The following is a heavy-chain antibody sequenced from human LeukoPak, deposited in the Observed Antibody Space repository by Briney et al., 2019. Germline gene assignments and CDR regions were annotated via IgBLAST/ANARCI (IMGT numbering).Heavy chain of an antibody. CDR2: LYYSGST. CDR1: GGSISSHY. J-gene: IGHJ4*02. CDR3: ARVLNCSGGSCYSD. D-gene: IGHD2-15*01. V-gene: IGHV4-59*11. Sequence: PSETLSLTCTVSGGSISSHYWSWIRQPPGKAVEWIGYLYYSGSTNYNPSLKSRVTISVDTSKNQFSLKLSSVTAADTAVYYCARVLNCSGGSCYSDWGQGTLVTVSS.